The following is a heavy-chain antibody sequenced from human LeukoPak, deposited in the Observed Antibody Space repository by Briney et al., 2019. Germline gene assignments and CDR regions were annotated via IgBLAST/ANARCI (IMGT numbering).Heavy chain of an antibody. Sequence: GGSLRLSRIASGFTFSNYLMSWVRQAPGKGLEWVASIKEDGSDKYYVDSVRGRFTISRDNMKNSLYVQMSSLRAEDTAVYYCARLKDAVTIFDCWGQGILVTVSS. CDR2: IKEDGSDK. V-gene: IGHV3-7*01. CDR1: GFTFSNYL. CDR3: ARLKDAVTIFDC. J-gene: IGHJ5*01. D-gene: IGHD4-17*01.